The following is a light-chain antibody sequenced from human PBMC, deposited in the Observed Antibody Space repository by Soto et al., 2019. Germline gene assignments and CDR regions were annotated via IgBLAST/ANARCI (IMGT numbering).Light chain of an antibody. Sequence: DFPMTQSPSSLSASVGDIVTITCRASQGIGKYLAWYQQKAGKVPNLLIYAASTLESGVQSRFSGSGSGTDFTVTISSLQPEDVATYDCQKYDGAPKTFGQGTKVEIK. J-gene: IGKJ1*01. CDR2: AAS. V-gene: IGKV1-27*01. CDR1: QGIGKY. CDR3: QKYDGAPKT.